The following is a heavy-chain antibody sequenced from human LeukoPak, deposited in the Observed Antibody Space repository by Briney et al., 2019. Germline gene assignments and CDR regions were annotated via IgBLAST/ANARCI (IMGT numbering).Heavy chain of an antibody. V-gene: IGHV3-43D*03. CDR2: ISWDGGST. Sequence: QPGGSLRLSCAASGFTFDDYAMHWVRQAPGKGLEWVSLISWDGGSTYYADSVKGRFTISRDNSKNSLYLQMNSLRAEDTALYYCAKDVDYYGSGSYYNGWGQGTLVTVSS. CDR1: GFTFDDYA. J-gene: IGHJ4*02. CDR3: AKDVDYYGSGSYYNG. D-gene: IGHD3-10*01.